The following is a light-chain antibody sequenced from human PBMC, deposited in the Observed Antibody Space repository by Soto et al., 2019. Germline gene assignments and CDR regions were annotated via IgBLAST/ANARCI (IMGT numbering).Light chain of an antibody. V-gene: IGLV1-40*01. Sequence: QSALTLPPSVSGAPGQRVSISCSGSSSNIGAGFDVHWYQQFPGAAPKLLIYSDVNRPSGVPYRFSASKSGTSASLTITGLQTEDEAHYYCQSYDSGVSASVFGGGTKLTVL. CDR1: SSNIGAGFD. CDR2: SDV. CDR3: QSYDSGVSASV. J-gene: IGLJ2*01.